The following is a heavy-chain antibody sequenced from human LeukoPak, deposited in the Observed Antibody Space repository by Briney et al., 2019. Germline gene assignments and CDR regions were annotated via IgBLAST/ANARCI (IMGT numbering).Heavy chain of an antibody. CDR3: AREGYLPPAATFDY. CDR2: ISWNSGSI. V-gene: IGHV3-9*01. D-gene: IGHD2-2*01. CDR1: GFTFDDYA. Sequence: GRSLRLSCAASGFTFDDYAMHWVRQAPGKGLEWVSGISWNSGSIGYADSVKGRFTISRDNAKNTLYLQMNSLRAEDTAVYYCAREGYLPPAATFDYWGQGTLVTVSS. J-gene: IGHJ4*02.